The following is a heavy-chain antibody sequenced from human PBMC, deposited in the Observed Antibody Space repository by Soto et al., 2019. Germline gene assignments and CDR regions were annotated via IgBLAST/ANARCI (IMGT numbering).Heavy chain of an antibody. D-gene: IGHD2-15*01. CDR2: IYTGDFDT. Sequence: GESLKISCKGSGYIFTDYWIAWVRQLPGQRPEWMGIIYTGDFDTRYSPSFKGQVTISADKSINTAYLQWSSLEVSDTAMYYCTRLISPVAARPSWGQGALVTVSS. V-gene: IGHV5-51*01. CDR1: GYIFTDYW. CDR3: TRLISPVAARPS. J-gene: IGHJ4*02.